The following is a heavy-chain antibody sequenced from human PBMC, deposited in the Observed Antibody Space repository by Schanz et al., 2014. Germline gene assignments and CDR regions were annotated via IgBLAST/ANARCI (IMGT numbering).Heavy chain of an antibody. D-gene: IGHD5-12*01. V-gene: IGHV1-3*04. J-gene: IGHJ4*02. CDR1: EYSFTSYS. CDR3: ARGIGGYGANNYFDY. CDR2: INTGSGDT. Sequence: QVHLVQSGAEVKRPGASVKVSCKASEYSFTSYSMHWVRQAPGQRLEWMGWINTGSGDTKYSQNFQGRVTITRDTSENTAYMELSSLRSEDTAVYSCARGIGGYGANNYFDYWGQGTLVTVSS.